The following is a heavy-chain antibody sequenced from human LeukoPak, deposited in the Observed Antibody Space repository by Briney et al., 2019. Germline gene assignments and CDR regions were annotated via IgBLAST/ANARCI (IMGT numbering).Heavy chain of an antibody. CDR2: ISGSGGST. J-gene: IGHJ3*02. D-gene: IGHD5-24*01. CDR3: AREGRWLHLDGDAFDI. CDR1: GFTFSSHA. V-gene: IGHV3-23*01. Sequence: GGSLRLSCAASGFTFSSHAMSWVRQAQGKGLEWVSAISGSGGSTYYADSVKGRFTISRDNSKNTLYLQMNSLRAEDTAVYYCAREGRWLHLDGDAFDIWGQGTMVTVSS.